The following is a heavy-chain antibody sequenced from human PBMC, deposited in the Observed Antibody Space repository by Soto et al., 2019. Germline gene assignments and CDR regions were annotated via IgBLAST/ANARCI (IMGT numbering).Heavy chain of an antibody. CDR2: FDPEDGET. D-gene: IGHD6-6*01. Sequence: ASVKVSCKVSGYTLTELSMHWVRQAPGKGLEWMGGFDPEDGETIYAQKFQGRVTMTEDTSTDTAYMELSSLRSEDTAVYYCATYSSSIGYYYYGMDVWAQGTTVTVSS. CDR3: ATYSSSIGYYYYGMDV. V-gene: IGHV1-24*01. J-gene: IGHJ6*02. CDR1: GYTLTELS.